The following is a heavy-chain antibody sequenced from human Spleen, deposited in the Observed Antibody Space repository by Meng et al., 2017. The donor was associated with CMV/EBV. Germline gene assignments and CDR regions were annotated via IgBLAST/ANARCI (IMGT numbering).Heavy chain of an antibody. Sequence: IACNGSGYSFTSYWIGWVRQMPGKGLEWMGIIYPGDSDTSYSPSFQGQVTISADKSISTAYLQWSSLKASDTAMYYCASSATSGSYDYWGQGTLVTVSS. V-gene: IGHV5-51*01. D-gene: IGHD1-26*01. CDR1: GYSFTSYW. CDR3: ASSATSGSYDY. J-gene: IGHJ4*02. CDR2: IYPGDSDT.